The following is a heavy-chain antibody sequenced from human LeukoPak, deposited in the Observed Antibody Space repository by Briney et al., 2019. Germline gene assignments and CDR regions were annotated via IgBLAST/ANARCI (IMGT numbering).Heavy chain of an antibody. CDR3: ARDALVVVVAATHNWFDP. J-gene: IGHJ5*02. V-gene: IGHV1-18*01. Sequence: GASVKVSCKASGYTFTSYGISWVRQAPGQGLEWMGWISAYNGNTNYAQKLQGRVTMTTDTSTSTAYMELRSLRSDDTAVYYCARDALVVVVAATHNWFDPWGQGTLVTVSS. CDR2: ISAYNGNT. CDR1: GYTFTSYG. D-gene: IGHD2-15*01.